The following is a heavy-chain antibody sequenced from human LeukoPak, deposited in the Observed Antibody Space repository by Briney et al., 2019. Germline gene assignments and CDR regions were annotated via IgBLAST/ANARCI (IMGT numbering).Heavy chain of an antibody. V-gene: IGHV3-74*01. CDR1: GCSFSNYW. CDR2: INTDETYT. Sequence: GGSLRLSCAASGCSFSNYWMHWVRQAPGKGLVWVSHINTDETYTTYADSVKGRFTISRDNAKNTLYLQINRLRAEDTAVYYCARPQQGGTTRSHGMDVWGQGTTVTVSS. CDR3: ARPQQGGTTRSHGMDV. D-gene: IGHD2-2*01. J-gene: IGHJ6*01.